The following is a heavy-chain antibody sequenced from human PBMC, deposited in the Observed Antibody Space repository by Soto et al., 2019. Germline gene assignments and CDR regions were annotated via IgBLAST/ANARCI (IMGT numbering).Heavy chain of an antibody. J-gene: IGHJ4*02. D-gene: IGHD6-13*01. V-gene: IGHV3-15*07. CDR3: TTAMGSSWYFPDFGY. CDR1: GFTFSNAW. Sequence: NPGGSLGLSCAASGFTFSNAWMNWVRQDPGKGLEWVGRIKSKTDGGTTGYAAPVKGRFTISRDDSKNTLYLQMNSLKTEDTAVYYCTTAMGSSWYFPDFGYWGQGTLVTVSS. CDR2: IKSKTDGGTT.